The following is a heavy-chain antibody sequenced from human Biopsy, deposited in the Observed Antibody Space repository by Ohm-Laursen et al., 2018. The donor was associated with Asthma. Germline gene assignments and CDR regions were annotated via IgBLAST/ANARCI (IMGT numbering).Heavy chain of an antibody. CDR1: GDSFSNYA. CDR2: LIPVLGTP. J-gene: IGHJ6*02. V-gene: IGHV1-69*13. D-gene: IGHD5-12*01. Sequence: GASVKVSCKASGDSFSNYAISWVRQAPGQGLEWMGGLIPVLGTPDHAQMFEGRVTITADEYTSTVYMELSSLSSEDTAVYYCARGYSGSDRIVYYYSGLEVWGQGTTVTVSS. CDR3: ARGYSGSDRIVYYYSGLEV.